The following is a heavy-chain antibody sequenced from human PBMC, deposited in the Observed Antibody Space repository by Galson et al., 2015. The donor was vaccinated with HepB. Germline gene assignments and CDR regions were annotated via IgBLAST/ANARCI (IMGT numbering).Heavy chain of an antibody. Sequence: SLRLSCAASGFTFSHYGMHWVRQAPGKRLEWVAVISYDGSNKHYADSVKGRFTIFRDKSKSTLALQMNSLRIEDTSVYYCARDRDTAMDRSTGYFDYWGQGTLVTVSS. CDR1: GFTFSHYG. D-gene: IGHD5-18*01. J-gene: IGHJ4*02. CDR3: ARDRDTAMDRSTGYFDY. V-gene: IGHV3-30*03. CDR2: ISYDGSNK.